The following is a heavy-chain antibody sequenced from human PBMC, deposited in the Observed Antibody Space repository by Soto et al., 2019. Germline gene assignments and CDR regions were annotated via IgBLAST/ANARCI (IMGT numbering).Heavy chain of an antibody. J-gene: IGHJ4*02. V-gene: IGHV2-5*01. Sequence: QITLKESGPKLVEPTQTLTLTCTYSGFSLRTTGVGVGWIRQPPGKALEWLGIIYWNDDKRYSPSLKNRFTLTSDISKSQVVLTMTNMDPVDTATYYCAHTWGLPFDYWGQGTLVIVSS. CDR1: GFSLRTTGVG. CDR2: IYWNDDK. CDR3: AHTWGLPFDY. D-gene: IGHD3-16*01.